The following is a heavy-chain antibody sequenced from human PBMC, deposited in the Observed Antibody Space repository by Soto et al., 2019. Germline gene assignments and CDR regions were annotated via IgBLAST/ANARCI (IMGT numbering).Heavy chain of an antibody. D-gene: IGHD3-3*01. Sequence: QLHLVQSGAVVKKPGASVTVSCSASGYPVTAYYMHWVRQAPGRGLEWMGGINPATGAAKYTQTFQGRGPMSRDTSRSTVFMELSGLTSEDTAVFYCARGGGVGVAGSAAFDMWGQGTLVTVSS. V-gene: IGHV1-2*02. CDR3: ARGGGVGVAGSAAFDM. J-gene: IGHJ3*02. CDR2: INPATGAA. CDR1: GYPVTAYY.